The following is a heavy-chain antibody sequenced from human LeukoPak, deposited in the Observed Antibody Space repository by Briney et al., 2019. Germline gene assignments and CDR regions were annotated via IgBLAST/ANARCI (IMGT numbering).Heavy chain of an antibody. V-gene: IGHV4-59*01. CDR2: IYYSGST. CDR1: GFTFSSYW. Sequence: GSLRLSRAASGFTFSSYWMSWVRQAPGKGLEWIGYIYYSGSTNYNPSLKSRVTISVDTSKNQFSLKLSSVTAADTAVYYCARALMVGSLFDYWGQGTLVTVSS. CDR3: ARALMVGSLFDY. J-gene: IGHJ4*02. D-gene: IGHD2-15*01.